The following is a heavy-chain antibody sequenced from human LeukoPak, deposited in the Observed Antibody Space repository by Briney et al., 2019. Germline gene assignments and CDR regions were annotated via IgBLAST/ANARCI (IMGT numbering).Heavy chain of an antibody. CDR3: ARGNGYNLDAFDI. CDR1: GFTLSSYS. J-gene: IGHJ3*02. CDR2: ISSSSSTI. Sequence: GGSLRLSCAASGFTLSSYSMNWVRQAPGKGLEWVSYISSSSSTIYYADSAKGRFTISRDNAKNSLYLQMNSLRAEDTAVYYCARGNGYNLDAFDIWGQGTMVTVSS. V-gene: IGHV3-48*01. D-gene: IGHD5-24*01.